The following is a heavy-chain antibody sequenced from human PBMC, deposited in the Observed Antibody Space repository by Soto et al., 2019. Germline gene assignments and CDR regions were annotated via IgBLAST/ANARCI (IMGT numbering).Heavy chain of an antibody. CDR1: GFTFSSYG. CDR2: IWYDGSNK. CDR3: ARAYYYGSGSSWFDP. J-gene: IGHJ5*02. Sequence: QVQLVESGGGVVQPGRSLRLSCAASGFTFSSYGMHWVRQAPGKGLEWVAVIWYDGSNKYYADSVKGRFTISRDNSKNTLNLQMNSLRAEDTAVYYCARAYYYGSGSSWFDPWGQGTLVTVSS. V-gene: IGHV3-33*01. D-gene: IGHD3-10*01.